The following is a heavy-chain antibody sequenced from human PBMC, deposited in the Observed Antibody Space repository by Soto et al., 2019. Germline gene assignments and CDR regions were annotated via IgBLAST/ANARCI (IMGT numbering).Heavy chain of an antibody. J-gene: IGHJ4*02. V-gene: IGHV3-33*01. D-gene: IGHD2-2*01. CDR2: IWYDGSNK. CDR3: ARAPPEVVPAALPPFDY. CDR1: GFTFSSYG. Sequence: QVQLVESGGGVVQPGRSLRLSCAASGFTFSSYGMHWVRQAPGKGLEWVAVIWYDGSNKYYADSVKGRFTISRDNSKNTLYLQMNSLRAEDTAVYYCARAPPEVVPAALPPFDYWGQGTLVTVSS.